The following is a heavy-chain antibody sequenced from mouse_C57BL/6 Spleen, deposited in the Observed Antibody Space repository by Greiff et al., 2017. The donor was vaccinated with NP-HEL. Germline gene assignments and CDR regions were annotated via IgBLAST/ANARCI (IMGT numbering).Heavy chain of an antibody. D-gene: IGHD2-5*01. CDR3: AKTPYSNLSY. Sequence: EVQLQQSGPELVKPGASVKISCKASGYTFTDYYMNWVKQSHGKSLEWIGDINPNNGGTSYNQKFKGKATLTVDKSSSTAYMELRSLTSEDSAVHYCAKTPYSNLSYWGQGTTLTVSS. CDR1: GYTFTDYY. CDR2: INPNNGGT. V-gene: IGHV1-26*01. J-gene: IGHJ2*01.